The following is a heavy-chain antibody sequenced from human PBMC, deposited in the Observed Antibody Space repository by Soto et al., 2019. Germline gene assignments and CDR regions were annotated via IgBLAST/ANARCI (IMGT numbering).Heavy chain of an antibody. Sequence: GGSLRLSCAASGFTFTTFDMRWVRQAPGKGLEWISTISGSGGGTWYADSVKGRFTISRDNSRITVYLQMNSLRAEDTAVYFCAKKSGNYHYFDYWGQGTLVTVSS. D-gene: IGHD1-26*01. CDR3: AKKSGNYHYFDY. V-gene: IGHV3-23*01. CDR2: ISGSGGGT. J-gene: IGHJ4*02. CDR1: GFTFTTFD.